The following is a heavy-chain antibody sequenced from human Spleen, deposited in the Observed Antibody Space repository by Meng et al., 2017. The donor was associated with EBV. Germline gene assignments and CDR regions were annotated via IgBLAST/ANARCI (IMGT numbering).Heavy chain of an antibody. CDR2: VIHSGNT. J-gene: IGHJ4*02. CDR3: ATGWGKANY. D-gene: IGHD3-16*01. Sequence: CAVLLNPSDTLSPPFTVSGTPFSAYYWGGIRQPPGRGLEWIGDVIHSGNTSYSPSLKSRVTISVDTSKRQFSLKLRSMTAADTAVYYCATGWGKANYWGQGTLVTVSS. V-gene: IGHV4-34*12. CDR1: GTPFSAYY.